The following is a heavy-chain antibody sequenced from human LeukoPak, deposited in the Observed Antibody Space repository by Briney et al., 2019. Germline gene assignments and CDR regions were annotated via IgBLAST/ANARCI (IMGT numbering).Heavy chain of an antibody. V-gene: IGHV4-39*07. CDR2: IYYTGTT. Sequence: ESSETLSLTCTVSGGSISSSSYYWGWIRQPPGKGLEWIGSIYYTGTTFYNPSLKSRVTISVDTSKNQFSLKLSSVTAADTAVYYCARTGGSFYFYYYMDVWGKGTTVTISS. CDR1: GGSISSSSYY. D-gene: IGHD1-26*01. CDR3: ARTGGSFYFYYYMDV. J-gene: IGHJ6*03.